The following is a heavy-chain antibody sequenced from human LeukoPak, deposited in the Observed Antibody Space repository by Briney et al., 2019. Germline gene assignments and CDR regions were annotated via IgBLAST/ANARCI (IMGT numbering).Heavy chain of an antibody. Sequence: PSETLSLTCTVSGGSISGYYWSWIRQPAGKGLEWVGRIYTSGSTNYNPSLKSRVTMSVDTSKNQFSLKLSSVTAADTAVYYCARVANYYDSSGYSTVFDYWGQGTLVTVSS. CDR1: GGSISGYY. CDR3: ARVANYYDSSGYSTVFDY. D-gene: IGHD3-22*01. CDR2: IYTSGST. J-gene: IGHJ4*02. V-gene: IGHV4-4*07.